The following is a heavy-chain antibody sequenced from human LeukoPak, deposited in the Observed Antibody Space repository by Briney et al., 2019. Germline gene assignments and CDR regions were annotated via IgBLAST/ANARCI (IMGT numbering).Heavy chain of an antibody. Sequence: SVKVSCKASGGTFSSYAISWVRQAPGQGLEWMGRIIPIFGTANYAQKFQGRVTITTDESTSTACMELSSLRSEDTAVYYCARDVRGCSGGSCYYYYYMDVWGKGTTVTVSS. D-gene: IGHD2-15*01. CDR2: IIPIFGTA. CDR1: GGTFSSYA. CDR3: ARDVRGCSGGSCYYYYYMDV. V-gene: IGHV1-69*05. J-gene: IGHJ6*03.